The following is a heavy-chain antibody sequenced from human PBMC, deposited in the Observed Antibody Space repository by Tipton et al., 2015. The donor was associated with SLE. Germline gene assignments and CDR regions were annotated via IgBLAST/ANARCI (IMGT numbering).Heavy chain of an antibody. J-gene: IGHJ1*01. CDR2: IYHSGHT. V-gene: IGHV4-4*02. D-gene: IGHD1-7*01. CDR3: AKVINDWNYE. Sequence: TLSLTCVVSGGSIANNNWWSWVRQRQPPGKGLEWIGDIYHSGHTNYNPSLKSRATISVDKSKNQFSLQVTSVTAADTAVYYCAKVINDWNYEWGPGTLVTVSS. CDR1: GGSIANNNW.